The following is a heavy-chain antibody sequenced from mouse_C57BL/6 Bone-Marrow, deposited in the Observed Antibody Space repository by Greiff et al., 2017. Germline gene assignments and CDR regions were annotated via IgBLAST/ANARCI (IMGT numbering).Heavy chain of an antibody. J-gene: IGHJ2*01. D-gene: IGHD2-3*01. CDR2: IYPGDGDT. CDR3: ARMDIYDGYYVDFDY. CDR1: GYAFSSSW. V-gene: IGHV1-82*01. Sequence: QVQLQQSGPELVKPGASVKISCKASGYAFSSSWMNWVKQRPGKGLEWIGRIYPGDGDTNYNGKFKGKATLTADKSSSTAYMQLSSLTSEDSAVYFCARMDIYDGYYVDFDYWGQGTTLTVSS.